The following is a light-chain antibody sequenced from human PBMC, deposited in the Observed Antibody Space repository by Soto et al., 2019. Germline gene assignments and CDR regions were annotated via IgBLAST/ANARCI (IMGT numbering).Light chain of an antibody. J-gene: IGKJ1*01. Sequence: DIQMTQSPSTLSGSVGDRVTITCRASQRISTYLAWYQQKPGKAPKLLIYKASSLESGVPSRFSGSGSGTEFTLTISSLQPDDFATYYCQQYNSYRWTFGLGTKVDIK. CDR3: QQYNSYRWT. CDR1: QRISTY. V-gene: IGKV1-5*03. CDR2: KAS.